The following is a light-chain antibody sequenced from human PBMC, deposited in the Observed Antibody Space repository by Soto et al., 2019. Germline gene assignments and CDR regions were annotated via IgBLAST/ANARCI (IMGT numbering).Light chain of an antibody. CDR1: QGISTY. J-gene: IGKJ5*01. V-gene: IGKV1-33*01. CDR3: QQYDDLPIT. Sequence: QRTHSPSSLSASVGDRAPLTCPATQGISTYLNWYQQKPGKAPKLLIYGASNLHPGVPSRFRGSGSGTEFSFNITSLQPEDVATYYCQQYDDLPITFGQGTRLEIK. CDR2: GAS.